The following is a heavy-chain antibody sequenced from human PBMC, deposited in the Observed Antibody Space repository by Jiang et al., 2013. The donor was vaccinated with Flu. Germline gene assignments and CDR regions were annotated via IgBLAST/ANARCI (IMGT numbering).Heavy chain of an antibody. CDR3: ARGYDGRKDAFDI. D-gene: IGHD3-22*01. V-gene: IGHV4-59*11. CDR2: IHYSGST. Sequence: PGLVKPSETLSLTCTVSGGSISPHYWSWIRQPPGKGLEWVGYIHYSGSTNYNPSLKSRGTISVDTSKNQLSLKVYSVTAADTAVYYCARGYDGRKDAFDIWGQGTMVTVSS. CDR1: GGSISPHY. J-gene: IGHJ3*02.